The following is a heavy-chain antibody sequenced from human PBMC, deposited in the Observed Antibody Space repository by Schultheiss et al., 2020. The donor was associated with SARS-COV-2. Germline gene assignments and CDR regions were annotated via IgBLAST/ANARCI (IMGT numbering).Heavy chain of an antibody. CDR1: GFTFSSYG. V-gene: IGHV3-33*06. Sequence: GGSLRLSCAASGFTFSSYGMHWVRQAPGKGLEWVAVIWYDGSNKYYADSVKGRFTISRDNSKNTLYLQMNSLRAEDTAVYYCAKWSVVVVAALHYGMDVWGQGATVTGSS. J-gene: IGHJ6*02. D-gene: IGHD2-15*01. CDR3: AKWSVVVVAALHYGMDV. CDR2: IWYDGSNK.